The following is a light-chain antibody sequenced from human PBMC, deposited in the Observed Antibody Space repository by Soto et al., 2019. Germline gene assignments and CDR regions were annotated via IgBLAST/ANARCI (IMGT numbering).Light chain of an antibody. Sequence: EIVMTQSPATLSVSPGERATLSCRASQSVGSDLAWYQQRPGQPPRLLIYDASTRATGIPDRFSGSGSGTDFTLTISRLEPEDFAVYYCQQYGNSPRSFGGGTKVEIK. V-gene: IGKV3-20*01. CDR2: DAS. CDR1: QSVGSD. J-gene: IGKJ4*01. CDR3: QQYGNSPRS.